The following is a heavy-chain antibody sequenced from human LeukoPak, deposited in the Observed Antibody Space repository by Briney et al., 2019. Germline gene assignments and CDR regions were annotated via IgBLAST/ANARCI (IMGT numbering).Heavy chain of an antibody. V-gene: IGHV3-74*01. Sequence: GGSLRLSCAASGFTFSTYWMNWVRQPPGKGLVWVSRINSDGSSTTYADSVMGRFTISRDNATNTLFLQMNSLRADDTAVNYCARSTSHYYYYYMDVWGKGTTVTISS. CDR3: ARSTSHYYYYYMDV. CDR2: INSDGSST. J-gene: IGHJ6*03. CDR1: GFTFSTYW.